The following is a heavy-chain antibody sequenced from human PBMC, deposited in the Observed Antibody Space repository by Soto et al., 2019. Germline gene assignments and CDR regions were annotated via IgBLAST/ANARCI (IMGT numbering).Heavy chain of an antibody. J-gene: IGHJ6*02. D-gene: IGHD6-6*01. V-gene: IGHV4-39*01. Sequence: WETLSLTCTVSSASMTKNNHYWAWIRQPPGKGLEWIATTFYSGNTYYNPSLKSRVTVSVDTSNNQFSLKLSSVTAADSAVYFRARHRLWSSSSGPFGMDVWGQGTTVTVSS. CDR1: SASMTKNNHY. CDR3: ARHRLWSSSSGPFGMDV. CDR2: TFYSGNT.